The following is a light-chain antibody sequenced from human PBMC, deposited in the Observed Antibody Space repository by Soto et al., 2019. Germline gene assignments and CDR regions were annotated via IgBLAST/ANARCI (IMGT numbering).Light chain of an antibody. CDR2: AAS. Sequence: DIQMTQSPSSLSASVRDRVTITCRASQSISSYLNWYQQKPGKAPKLLIYAASSLQSGVPSRFSGSGSGTDFTLTISSLQLEDFATYYCQQSYSTPWTFGQGTKVDIK. CDR1: QSISSY. CDR3: QQSYSTPWT. V-gene: IGKV1-39*01. J-gene: IGKJ1*01.